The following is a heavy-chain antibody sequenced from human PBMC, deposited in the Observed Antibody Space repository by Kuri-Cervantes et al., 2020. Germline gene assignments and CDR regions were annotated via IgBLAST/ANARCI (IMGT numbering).Heavy chain of an antibody. V-gene: IGHV4-61*01. J-gene: IGHJ6*02. CDR1: GGSVSSGSYY. D-gene: IGHD1-26*01. CDR2: IYYSGST. CDR3: ARIPNYSYGMDV. Sequence: SETLSLTCTVSGGSVSSGSYYWSWIRQPPGKGLEWIGYIYYSGSTNYNPSPKSRVTISVDTSKNQFSLKLSSVTAADTAVYYCARIPNYSYGMDVWGQGTTVTVSS.